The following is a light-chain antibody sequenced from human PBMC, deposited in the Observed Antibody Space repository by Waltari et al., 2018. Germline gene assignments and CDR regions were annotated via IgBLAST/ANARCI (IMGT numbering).Light chain of an antibody. CDR2: NSN. J-gene: IGLJ3*02. V-gene: IGLV1-44*01. CDR3: GSWDTNLNGWV. CDR1: SSNTGSTG. Sequence: QSVLNQPPSASGTPGQRVSIPCSGGSSNTGSTGVNWYQQSPGSAPKLLIYNSNKRPSGVPDRFSASKSGTSASLAIGGLRSEDEADFYCGSWDTNLNGWVFGGGTKVTVL.